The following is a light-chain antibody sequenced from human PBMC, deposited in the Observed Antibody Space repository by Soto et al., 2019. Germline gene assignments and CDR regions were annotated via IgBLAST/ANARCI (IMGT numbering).Light chain of an antibody. CDR2: GAS. CDR3: QHYGSSAIT. V-gene: IGKV3-20*01. Sequence: VLKQSPGTMSLSPGERATLSCRTSQSISSSYLAWYQQKPGQAPRLLIYGASTRVTGIPDRFSGSGSATDFTLTISRLEPEDFAVYYCQHYGSSAITFGQGTRLEIK. CDR1: QSISSSY. J-gene: IGKJ5*01.